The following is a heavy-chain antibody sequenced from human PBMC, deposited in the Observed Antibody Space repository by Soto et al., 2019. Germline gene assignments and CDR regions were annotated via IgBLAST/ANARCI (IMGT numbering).Heavy chain of an antibody. CDR1: GFSLTTSGVG. Sequence: ESGPTLVNPTQTLTLTCTFSGFSLTTSGVGVGWIRQPPGKALEWLALIYWDDDKRYSPSLETRLTITKDTSKNQVVLTMTNMDPVDTGTYYCARSFAYSSNWYLDFWGQGVLVTVSS. J-gene: IGHJ4*02. D-gene: IGHD6-13*01. CDR3: ARSFAYSSNWYLDF. V-gene: IGHV2-5*02. CDR2: IYWDDDK.